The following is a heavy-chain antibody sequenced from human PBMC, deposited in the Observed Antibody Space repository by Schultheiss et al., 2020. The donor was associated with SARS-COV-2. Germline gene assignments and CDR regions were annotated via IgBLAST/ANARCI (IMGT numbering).Heavy chain of an antibody. Sequence: ASVKVSCKASGYTFTSYGISWVRQAPGQGLEWMGWISAYNGNTNYAQKLQGRVTMTTDTSTSTAYMELSSLRSEDTAVYYCASFFYSSSWYGIHYYYGMDVWGQGTTVTVSS. CDR1: GYTFTSYG. CDR2: ISAYNGNT. CDR3: ASFFYSSSWYGIHYYYGMDV. V-gene: IGHV1-18*01. J-gene: IGHJ6*02. D-gene: IGHD6-13*01.